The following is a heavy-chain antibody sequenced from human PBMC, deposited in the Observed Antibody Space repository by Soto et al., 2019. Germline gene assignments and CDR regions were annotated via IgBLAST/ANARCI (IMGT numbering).Heavy chain of an antibody. Sequence: GASVKVSCKASGGTFSSYAISWVRQAPGQGLEWMGGIIPIFGTANYAQKFQGRVTITADESTSTAYMELSSLRSEDTAVYYCARDLGRPEYYYDSSGYYGAPHYYYGMDVWGQGTTVTVSS. J-gene: IGHJ6*02. CDR1: GGTFSSYA. V-gene: IGHV1-69*13. CDR3: ARDLGRPEYYYDSSGYYGAPHYYYGMDV. CDR2: IIPIFGTA. D-gene: IGHD3-22*01.